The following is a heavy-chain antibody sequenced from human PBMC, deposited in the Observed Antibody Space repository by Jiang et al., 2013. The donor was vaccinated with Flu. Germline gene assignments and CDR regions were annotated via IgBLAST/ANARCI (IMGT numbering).Heavy chain of an antibody. CDR1: GGSISGYY. CDR2: IYYSGNT. D-gene: IGHD1-14*01. V-gene: IGHV4-59*01. Sequence: LLKPSETLSLTCTVSGGSISGYYWSWIRQPPGKGLEWIGYIYYSGNTNYNPSLKSRVTISVDTSKNQFSLRLSSVTAADTAVYYCARDHGTYTFSSVWFDPWGQGTLVTVSS. CDR3: ARDHGTYTFSSVWFDP. J-gene: IGHJ5*02.